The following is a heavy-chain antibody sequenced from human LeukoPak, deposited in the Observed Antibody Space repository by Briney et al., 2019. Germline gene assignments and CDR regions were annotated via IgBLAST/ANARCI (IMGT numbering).Heavy chain of an antibody. J-gene: IGHJ4*02. V-gene: IGHV4-34*01. CDR2: INHSGST. Sequence: SETLSLTCAVYGGSFSGYYWSWIRQPPGKGLEWIGEINHSGSTNYNPSLKSRVTISVDTSKNQFSLKLSSVTAADTAVYYCASLSGSYSRGYFDYWGQGTLVPVSS. CDR1: GGSFSGYY. D-gene: IGHD1-26*01. CDR3: ASLSGSYSRGYFDY.